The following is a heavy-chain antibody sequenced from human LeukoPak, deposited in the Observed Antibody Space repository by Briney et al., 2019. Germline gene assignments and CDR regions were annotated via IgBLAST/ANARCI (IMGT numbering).Heavy chain of an antibody. CDR1: GYTFTSYY. J-gene: IGHJ3*02. CDR2: IIPIFGTA. D-gene: IGHD3-22*01. V-gene: IGHV1-69*13. Sequence: SVKVSCKASGYTFTSYYMHWVRQAPGQGLEWMGGIIPIFGTANYAQKFQGRVTITADESTSTAYMELSSLRSEDTAVYYCARWWSTYYYDSSGLLSLGAFDIWGQGTMVTVSS. CDR3: ARWWSTYYYDSSGLLSLGAFDI.